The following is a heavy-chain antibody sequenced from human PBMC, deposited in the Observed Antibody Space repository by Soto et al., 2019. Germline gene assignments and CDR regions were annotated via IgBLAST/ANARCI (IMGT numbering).Heavy chain of an antibody. CDR3: ARESSSGYEYNWFDP. Sequence: QVQLQESGPGLVKPSQTLSLTCTVSGGSISSGGYYWSWIRQHPGKGLEWIGYIYYSGSTYYNPSLKSRVTISVDTSKNQFSLKLSSVTAADTAVYYCARESSSGYEYNWFDPWGQGTLVTVSS. CDR2: IYYSGST. V-gene: IGHV4-31*03. D-gene: IGHD3-22*01. CDR1: GGSISSGGYY. J-gene: IGHJ5*02.